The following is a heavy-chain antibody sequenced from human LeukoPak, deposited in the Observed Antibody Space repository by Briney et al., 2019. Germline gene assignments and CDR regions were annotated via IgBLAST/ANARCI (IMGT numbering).Heavy chain of an antibody. D-gene: IGHD3-10*01. J-gene: IGHJ4*02. CDR2: IKQDGSEK. CDR1: GFQLISYR. Sequence: GALRLSCGASGFQLISYRMNWVGQARGKGVEGVGNIKQDGSEKYYVDSVKGRFTISRDNAKNSLYLQMNSLRAEDTAVYYCARDYYGSGTFDYWGQGTLVTVSS. V-gene: IGHV3-7*01. CDR3: ARDYYGSGTFDY.